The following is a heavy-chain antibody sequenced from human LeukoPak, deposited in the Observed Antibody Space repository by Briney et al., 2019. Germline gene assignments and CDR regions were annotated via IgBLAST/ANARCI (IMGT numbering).Heavy chain of an antibody. Sequence: PGGSLRLSCAASGFTVSTYYMSWVRQAPGKGLEWVSVIYSGGTTYYADSVKGRFTISRDKSKNTLYLQMNSMRAEDTAMYYCASPTSGQSFDIWGQGTMVTVSS. CDR2: IYSGGTT. CDR3: ASPTSGQSFDI. CDR1: GFTVSTYY. D-gene: IGHD6-19*01. V-gene: IGHV3-53*01. J-gene: IGHJ3*02.